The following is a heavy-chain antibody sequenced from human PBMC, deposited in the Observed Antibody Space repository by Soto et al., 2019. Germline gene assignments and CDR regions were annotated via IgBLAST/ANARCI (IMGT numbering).Heavy chain of an antibody. D-gene: IGHD6-13*01. CDR3: ASGAAAGTEFDY. J-gene: IGHJ4*02. V-gene: IGHV1-3*01. Sequence: AAVKVSCKASGYTFTSYAMHWVRQAPGQRLEWMGWINAGNGNTKYSQKFQGRVTITRDTSASTAYMELSSLRSEDTAVYYCASGAAAGTEFDYWGQGTLVTVSS. CDR2: INAGNGNT. CDR1: GYTFTSYA.